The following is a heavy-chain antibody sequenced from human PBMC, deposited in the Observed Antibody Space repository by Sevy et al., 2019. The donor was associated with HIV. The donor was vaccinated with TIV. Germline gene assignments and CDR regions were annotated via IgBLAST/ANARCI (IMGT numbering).Heavy chain of an antibody. CDR2: IYYSGST. CDR3: ARLQGGWFDP. J-gene: IGHJ5*02. V-gene: IGHV4-39*01. CDR1: GGSISSSSYY. Sequence: SETLSLTCTVSGGSISSSSYYWGWIRQPPGKGLEWIGSIYYSGSTYYNSSLKSRVTISVDTSKNQFSLKLSSVTAADTAVYYCARLQGGWFDPWGQGTLVTVSS.